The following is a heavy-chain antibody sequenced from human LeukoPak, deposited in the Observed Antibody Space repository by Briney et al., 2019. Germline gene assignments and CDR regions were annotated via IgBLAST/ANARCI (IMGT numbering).Heavy chain of an antibody. V-gene: IGHV5-51*01. CDR1: GYSFTSYW. D-gene: IGHD2-2*03. J-gene: IGHJ3*01. CDR3: QRQRGYRMTKDGIDV. CDR2: IYPGDSDT. Sequence: GESPKISCKGSGYSFTSYWIAWVRQMPGKGLEWMGIIYPGDSDTRYSPSFQGQVTISADKSISTAYLQWSSLRASDTAMYYRQRQRGYRMTKDGIDVWGQGTMITVSS.